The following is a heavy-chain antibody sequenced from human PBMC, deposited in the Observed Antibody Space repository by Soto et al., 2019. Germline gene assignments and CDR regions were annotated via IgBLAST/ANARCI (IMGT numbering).Heavy chain of an antibody. CDR3: ARSVGGSNADFDY. Sequence: QVQLVQSGAEVRTPGASVKVSGKASGYTFTSYDINWVRQATGQGPEWMGWMNPDSGNTGYVQKFQGRVTMTRNTAISTAYMELSRLRSAATAVYYCARSVGGSNADFDYWGQGTLAPSPQ. J-gene: IGHJ4*02. V-gene: IGHV1-8*01. D-gene: IGHD3-10*01. CDR1: GYTFTSYD. CDR2: MNPDSGNT.